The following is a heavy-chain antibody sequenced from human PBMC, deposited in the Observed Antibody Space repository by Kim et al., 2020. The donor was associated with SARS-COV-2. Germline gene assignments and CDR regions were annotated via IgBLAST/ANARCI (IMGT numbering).Heavy chain of an antibody. D-gene: IGHD1-26*01. V-gene: IGHV1-69*13. J-gene: IGHJ6*02. CDR3: ARVSEVGATYYYYGMDV. CDR2: IIPIFGTA. CDR1: GGTFSSYA. Sequence: SVKVSCKASGGTFSSYAISWVRQAPGQGLEWMGGIIPIFGTANYAQKFQGRVTITADESTSTAYMELSSLRSEDTAVYYCARVSEVGATYYYYGMDVWGQGTTVTVSS.